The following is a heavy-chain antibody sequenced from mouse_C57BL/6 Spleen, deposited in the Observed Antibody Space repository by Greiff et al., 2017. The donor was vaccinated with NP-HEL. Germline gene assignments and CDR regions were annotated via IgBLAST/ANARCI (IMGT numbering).Heavy chain of an antibody. CDR2: INYDGSST. D-gene: IGHD4-1*01. V-gene: IGHV5-16*01. J-gene: IGHJ1*03. CDR3: ARVAGKDWYCDV. CDR1: GFTFSDYY. Sequence: EVKLMESEGGLVQPGSSMKLSCTASGFTFSDYYMAWVRQVPEKGLEWVANINYDGSSTYYLDSLKSRFIISRDNAKNILYLQMSSLKSEDTATYYCARVAGKDWYCDVWGTGTTVTVSS.